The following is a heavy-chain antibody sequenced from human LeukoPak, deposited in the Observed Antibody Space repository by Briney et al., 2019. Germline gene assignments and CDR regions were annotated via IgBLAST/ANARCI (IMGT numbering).Heavy chain of an antibody. D-gene: IGHD4-17*01. V-gene: IGHV3-74*03. CDR3: ARGHGDYVAYFDY. CDR2: IHGDGTNT. J-gene: IGHJ4*02. CDR1: GFTFSSYW. Sequence: GGSLRLSCAGSGFTFSSYWMHWVRQAPGKGLVWVSRIHGDGTNTKYANSVKGRFTISRDNAKNTLYLQMNSLRAEDTAVYYCARGHGDYVAYFDYWGQGTLVTVSS.